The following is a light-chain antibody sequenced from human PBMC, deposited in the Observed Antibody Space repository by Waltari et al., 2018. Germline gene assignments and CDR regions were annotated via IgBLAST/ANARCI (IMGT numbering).Light chain of an antibody. CDR3: GSYTSSDTWI. V-gene: IGLV2-14*03. CDR1: SDAVGGYAY. J-gene: IGLJ2*01. Sequence: QSALTQPASVSGSPGQSITISCTGTSDAVGGYAYVSWYQHHPCKAPKLIIYDVSDRPSGVSNRFSGSRSANTASLAISGLQAEDEAHYYCGSYTSSDTWIFGGGTKLTVL. CDR2: DVS.